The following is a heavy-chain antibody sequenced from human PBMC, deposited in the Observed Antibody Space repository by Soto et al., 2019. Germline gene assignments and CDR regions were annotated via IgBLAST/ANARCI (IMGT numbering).Heavy chain of an antibody. D-gene: IGHD6-19*01. Sequence: GASAKVSCKASGYTFTSYGISWVRQAPGQGLEWMGWISAYNGNTNYAQKLQGRVTMTTDTSTSTAYMELRSLRSDDTAVYYCARLSIAVAGPGVDPWGQGTLVTVSS. CDR1: GYTFTSYG. CDR3: ARLSIAVAGPGVDP. J-gene: IGHJ5*02. CDR2: ISAYNGNT. V-gene: IGHV1-18*01.